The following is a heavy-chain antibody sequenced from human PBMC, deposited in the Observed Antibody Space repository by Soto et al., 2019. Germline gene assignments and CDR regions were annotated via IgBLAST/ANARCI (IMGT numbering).Heavy chain of an antibody. V-gene: IGHV1-18*01. CDR1: GYTFTSYG. CDR3: ARDRSGTGLVWFAP. Sequence: QVQLVQSGAEVKKPGASVKVSCKASGYTFTSYGISWVRQAPGQGLEWMGWISAYNGNTNYAQKLQGRVTMTTDTSTSTAYMELRSRGSDDTAVYYCARDRSGTGLVWFAPWGQGTLVTVSS. CDR2: ISAYNGNT. J-gene: IGHJ5*02. D-gene: IGHD3-10*01.